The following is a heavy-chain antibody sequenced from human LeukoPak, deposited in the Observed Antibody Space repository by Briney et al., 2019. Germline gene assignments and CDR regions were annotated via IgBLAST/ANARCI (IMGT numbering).Heavy chain of an antibody. CDR1: GFTFSNYP. Sequence: GGSLRLSCAASGFTFSNYPMNWVRQAPGKGLEWVSYIGSGGSPIYYADSVRGRFSISRDNAKNSLYLQMSSLRAEDTAVYYCARDRLSGGTGYWGQGTLVTVSS. CDR3: ARDRLSGGTGY. V-gene: IGHV3-48*03. D-gene: IGHD2-15*01. CDR2: IGSGGSPI. J-gene: IGHJ4*02.